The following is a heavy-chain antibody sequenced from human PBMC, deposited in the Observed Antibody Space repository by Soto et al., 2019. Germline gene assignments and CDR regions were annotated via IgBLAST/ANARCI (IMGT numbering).Heavy chain of an antibody. Sequence: QVQLVQSGAEVKKPGASVKVSCKASGYTFTTYYIHWVRQAPGQGREWMGIINPSDGDTNYAQKLQGRVTMTRDTSTSTVYMELSSLRSEDTAVYYCARGLVVTLAGDYWGQGALVTVSS. D-gene: IGHD2-21*02. V-gene: IGHV1-46*04. CDR2: INPSDGDT. CDR3: ARGLVVTLAGDY. CDR1: GYTFTTYY. J-gene: IGHJ4*02.